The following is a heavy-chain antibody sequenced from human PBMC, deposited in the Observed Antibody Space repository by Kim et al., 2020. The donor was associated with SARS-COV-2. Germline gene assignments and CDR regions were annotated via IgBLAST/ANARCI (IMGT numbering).Heavy chain of an antibody. D-gene: IGHD3-10*01. CDR3: TREIGGSGSRTTSY. V-gene: IGHV3-48*02. CDR2: ISSSGSVV. CDR1: GFIFSSYS. Sequence: GGSLRLSCAASGFIFSSYSMNWVRQAPGKGLEWVAHISSSGSVVYYADSVKGRFTVSRDNAKNSLYLQVNSLRDEDTAVYYRTREIGGSGSRTTSYWGQGTLVTVSS. J-gene: IGHJ4*02.